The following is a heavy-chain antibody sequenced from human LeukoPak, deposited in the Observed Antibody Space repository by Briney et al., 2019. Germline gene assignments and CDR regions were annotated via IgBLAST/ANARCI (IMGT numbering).Heavy chain of an antibody. CDR1: GYTFTSSD. Sequence: ASVKVSCKASGYTFTSSDINWVRQATGQGLEWMGWMNPNSGSSGYAQKFQARVSMTRNTSITTAYMELSSLRSEDTAVYYCARGYSPSLRTTGNDYWGQGTLVTVSS. D-gene: IGHD1-1*01. CDR3: ARGYSPSLRTTGNDY. J-gene: IGHJ4*02. V-gene: IGHV1-8*01. CDR2: MNPNSGSS.